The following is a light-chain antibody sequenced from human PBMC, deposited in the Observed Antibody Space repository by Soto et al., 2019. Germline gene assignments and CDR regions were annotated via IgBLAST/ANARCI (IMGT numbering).Light chain of an antibody. CDR3: QQYSTYST. V-gene: IGKV1-5*01. CDR2: DDS. J-gene: IGKJ5*01. Sequence: DIQMTQSPSTLSSSVGDSVTITCRASQNIRNWLAWYQQKPGKAPNPLIYDDSSLKSGVPSRFSGSGSGTEFTLTISSLQPDDFATYYCQQYSTYSTFGPGTRLEIK. CDR1: QNIRNW.